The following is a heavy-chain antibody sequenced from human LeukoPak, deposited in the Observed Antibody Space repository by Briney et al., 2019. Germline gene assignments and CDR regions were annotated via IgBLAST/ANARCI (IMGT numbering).Heavy chain of an antibody. CDR1: GYIFTDYW. CDR2: IYGDSDT. Sequence: GESLRISCKASGYIFTDYWIGWVRQMPGKGLEWMGIIYGDSDTRYSPSFQGQVTISADTPINTACLEWSSLEASDSAMYYCARELSYGPRAGDYWGQGTLVTVSS. V-gene: IGHV5-51*04. J-gene: IGHJ4*02. CDR3: ARELSYGPRAGDY. D-gene: IGHD1-7*01.